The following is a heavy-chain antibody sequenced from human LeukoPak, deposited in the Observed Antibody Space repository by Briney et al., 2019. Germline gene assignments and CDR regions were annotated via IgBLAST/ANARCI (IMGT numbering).Heavy chain of an antibody. J-gene: IGHJ4*02. CDR3: AGVPYY. CDR1: GGSFSGYY. CDR2: INHSGST. V-gene: IGHV4-34*01. Sequence: SETLSLTCAVYGGSFSGYYWSWIRQPPGKGLEWIGEINHSGSTNYNPSLKSRVTISVDTSKNQFPLKLSSVTAADTAVYYCAGVPYYWGQGTLVTVSS.